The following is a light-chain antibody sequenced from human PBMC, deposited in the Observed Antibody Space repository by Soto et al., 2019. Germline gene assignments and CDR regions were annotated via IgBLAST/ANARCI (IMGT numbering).Light chain of an antibody. Sequence: DIVMTKSPLSLPVTPGEPASISCRSSQSLLYGAGYMYVDWYLQKPGQPPQLLIFLGSNRAPGVPDRFSGSVSGTDFTLKISRVETEDPGVYYCMQTLQTPYTFGQGTKLEIK. V-gene: IGKV2-28*01. CDR1: QSLLYGAGYMY. J-gene: IGKJ2*01. CDR3: MQTLQTPYT. CDR2: LGS.